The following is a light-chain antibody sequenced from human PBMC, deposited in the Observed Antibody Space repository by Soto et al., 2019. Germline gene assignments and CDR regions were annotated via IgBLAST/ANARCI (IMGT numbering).Light chain of an antibody. CDR3: CSYAGSSTFAV. J-gene: IGLJ3*02. V-gene: IGLV2-23*02. CDR2: EVS. CDR1: SSDVGNYNL. Sequence: QSVLTQPASVSGSPGQSITISCTGTSSDVGNYNLVSWYQQHPGKAPKLMIYEVSKRPSGVSNRFSGSKSGNTASLTISGLQDEDEADYYCCSYAGSSTFAVFGGGTKVTVL.